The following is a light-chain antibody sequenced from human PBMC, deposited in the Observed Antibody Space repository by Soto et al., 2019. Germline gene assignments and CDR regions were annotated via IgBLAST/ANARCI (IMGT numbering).Light chain of an antibody. V-gene: IGLV1-40*01. CDR3: QSYDSSLSASI. CDR2: DNS. CDR1: SYNIGADYA. J-gene: IGLJ2*01. Sequence: QSALTQPPSVSGAPGQRVTISCTGSSYNIGADYAVHWYRQLPGTAPKLLTYDNSDRPSGVPDRFSGSKSGTSASLAITGLQAEDEADYYCQSYDSSLSASIFGGGTKLTVL.